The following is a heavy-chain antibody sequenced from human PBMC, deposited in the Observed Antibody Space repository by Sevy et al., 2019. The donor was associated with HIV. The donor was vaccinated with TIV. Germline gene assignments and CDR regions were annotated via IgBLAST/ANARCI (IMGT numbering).Heavy chain of an antibody. D-gene: IGHD1-1*01. CDR2: IHFANSNT. J-gene: IGHJ4*02. CDR1: GYKFTSSW. CDR3: ARPTDTGGLDY. Sequence: GESLKISCSGSGYKFTSSWIGWVRQKPGKGLEWMGDIHFANSNTKYSPSFQGQVTISADKSNHTAYLQWSSLKASDTAVYYCARPTDTGGLDYWGQGTLVTVSS. V-gene: IGHV5-51*01.